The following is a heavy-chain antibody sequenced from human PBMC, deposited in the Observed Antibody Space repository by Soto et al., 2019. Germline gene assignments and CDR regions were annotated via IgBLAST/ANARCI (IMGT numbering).Heavy chain of an antibody. Sequence: GGSLRLSCAASGFTFSTYGMHWVRQAPGKGLEWVAVISYDGGNKNYADSVKGRFTISRDNSKNTLYLQMNSLRAEDTAVYYCARAQRRLLEAAAGAMDVWGQGTTVTVSS. D-gene: IGHD6-13*01. CDR3: ARAQRRLLEAAAGAMDV. CDR1: GFTFSTYG. CDR2: ISYDGGNK. J-gene: IGHJ6*02. V-gene: IGHV3-30*03.